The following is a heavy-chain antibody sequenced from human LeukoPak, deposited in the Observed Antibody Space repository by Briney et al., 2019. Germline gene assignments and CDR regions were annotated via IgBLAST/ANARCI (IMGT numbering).Heavy chain of an antibody. V-gene: IGHV3-48*01. J-gene: IGHJ4*02. D-gene: IGHD5-12*01. CDR1: GFTFSSYS. Sequence: GGSLRLSCAASGFTFSSYSMNWVRQAPGKGLEWVSYISSSSSTIYYADSVKGRFTISRDNSKNTLYLQMNSLRAEDTAVYYCARMSGYGAFDYWGQGTLVTVSS. CDR3: ARMSGYGAFDY. CDR2: ISSSSSTI.